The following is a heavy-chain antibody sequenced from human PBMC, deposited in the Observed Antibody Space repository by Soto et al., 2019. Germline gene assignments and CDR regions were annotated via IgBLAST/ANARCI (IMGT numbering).Heavy chain of an antibody. CDR3: ARDRIYCISTSCYRSHYYYGMDV. Sequence: SVKVSCKASGGTFRNDIITWVRQAPGQGLEWMGRIILLLDTVTYAQRFQGRVTISVDKSTSTAYMELSSLRSEDTAVYYCARDRIYCISTSCYRSHYYYGMDVWG. D-gene: IGHD2-2*01. V-gene: IGHV1-69*08. J-gene: IGHJ6*02. CDR2: IILLLDTV. CDR1: GGTFRNDI.